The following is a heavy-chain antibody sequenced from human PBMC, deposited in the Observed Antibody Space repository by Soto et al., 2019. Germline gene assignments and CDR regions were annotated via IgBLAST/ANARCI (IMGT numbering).Heavy chain of an antibody. V-gene: IGHV1-8*01. J-gene: IGHJ6*03. D-gene: IGHD3-9*01. CDR2: MNPNRGNT. Sequence: QVQLVQSGAEVKKPGASVKVSCKASGYTFTSYDINWVRQATGQGLEWMGWMNPNRGNTGYAQKFQGRVTMTRNTSISTAYMELSSLRSEDTAVYYCARGGALRYFDWLWENYYYYYMDVWGKGTTVTVSS. CDR1: GYTFTSYD. CDR3: ARGGALRYFDWLWENYYYYYMDV.